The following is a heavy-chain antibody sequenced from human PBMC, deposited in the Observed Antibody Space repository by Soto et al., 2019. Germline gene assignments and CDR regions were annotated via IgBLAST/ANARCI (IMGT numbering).Heavy chain of an antibody. CDR3: AHSRAILYLWSFDY. D-gene: IGHD2-8*01. Sequence: QITLKESGPTLVKPTQTLTLTCTFSGFSLSTSGVGVGWIRQPPGKALEWLALIYWDDDKRYSPSLKSRLTITQDTPKNQVLLTMTNLDPLDTATYYCAHSRAILYLWSFDYWGQGTLVTVSS. V-gene: IGHV2-5*02. CDR2: IYWDDDK. CDR1: GFSLSTSGVG. J-gene: IGHJ4*02.